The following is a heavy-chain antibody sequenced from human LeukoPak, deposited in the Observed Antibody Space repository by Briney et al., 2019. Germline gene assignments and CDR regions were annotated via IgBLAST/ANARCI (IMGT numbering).Heavy chain of an antibody. CDR2: IPYDGSSK. D-gene: IGHD5-24*01. Sequence: GGSLRLSCAASGFTFSSYGMHWVRQAPGKGLEWVTFIPYDGSSKYYADSVKGRFTISRDNSKNTLYLQMNSLRAEDTAVYYCAKSGYNRFDYWGQGTLVTVSS. J-gene: IGHJ4*02. CDR1: GFTFSSYG. V-gene: IGHV3-30*02. CDR3: AKSGYNRFDY.